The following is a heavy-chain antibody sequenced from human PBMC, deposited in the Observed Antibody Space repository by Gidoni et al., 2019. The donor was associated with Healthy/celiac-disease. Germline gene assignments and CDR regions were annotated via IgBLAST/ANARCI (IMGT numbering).Heavy chain of an antibody. CDR3: AGLIAARSNFDC. Sequence: EVQLLESGGGLVQPGGSLRLSCAASGFTFSSYAMSWVRQAPGKGLEWVSAISGSGGSTYYADSVKGRFTISRDNSKNTLNLQMNSLRAEDTAVYYCAGLIAARSNFDCWGQGTLVTVSS. J-gene: IGHJ4*02. CDR1: GFTFSSYA. D-gene: IGHD6-6*01. CDR2: ISGSGGST. V-gene: IGHV3-23*01.